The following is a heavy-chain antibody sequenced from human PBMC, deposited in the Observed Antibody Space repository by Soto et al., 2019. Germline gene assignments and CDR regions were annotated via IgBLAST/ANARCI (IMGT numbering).Heavy chain of an antibody. CDR2: INPNSGGT. V-gene: IGHV1-2*04. CDR1: GYTFTGYY. J-gene: IGHJ6*02. CDR3: ARDDRRPDCSSTSCRYYYYYYGMDV. D-gene: IGHD2-2*01. Sequence: GASGKVSCKASGYTFTGYYMHWVRQAPGQGLEWMGWINPNSGGTNYAQKFQGWVTMTRDTSISTAYMELSRLRSDDTAVYYCARDDRRPDCSSTSCRYYYYYYGMDVWGQGTTVTVSS.